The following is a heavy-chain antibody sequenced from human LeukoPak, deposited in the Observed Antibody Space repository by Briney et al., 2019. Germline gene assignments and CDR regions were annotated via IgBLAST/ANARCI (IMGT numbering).Heavy chain of an antibody. V-gene: IGHV1-69*13. D-gene: IGHD3-22*01. CDR2: IIPIFGTA. CDR1: GYTFTSYG. Sequence: ASVKVSCKASGYTFTSYGISWVRQAPGQGLEWMGGIIPIFGTANYAQKFQGRVTITADESTSTAYMELSSLRSEDTAAYYCATESYDSSGYATDYWGQGTLVTVSS. J-gene: IGHJ4*02. CDR3: ATESYDSSGYATDY.